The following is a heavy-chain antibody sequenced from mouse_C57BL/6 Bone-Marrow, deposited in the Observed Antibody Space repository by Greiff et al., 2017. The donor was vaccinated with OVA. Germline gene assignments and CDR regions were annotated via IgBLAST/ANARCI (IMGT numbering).Heavy chain of an antibody. CDR2: ISDGVSYT. D-gene: IGHD2-3*01. V-gene: IGHV5-4*03. Sequence: EVKLVESGGGLVKPGGSLKLSCAASGFTFSSYAMSWVRQTPEKRLEWVATISDGVSYTYYPDNVKGRFTISRDNAKNNLYLQMSHLKSEDTAMYYCARGGDGYCAMDYWGQGTSVTVSS. J-gene: IGHJ4*01. CDR3: ARGGDGYCAMDY. CDR1: GFTFSSYA.